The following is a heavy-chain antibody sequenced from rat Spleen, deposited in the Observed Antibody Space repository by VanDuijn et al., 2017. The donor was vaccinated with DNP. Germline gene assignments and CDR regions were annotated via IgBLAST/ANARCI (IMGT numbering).Heavy chain of an antibody. CDR1: GFTFSSYW. J-gene: IGHJ2*01. V-gene: IGHV5-58*01. D-gene: IGHD1-6*01. Sequence: EVQLVESGGDLVQPGGSLNLSCVASGFTFSSYWMFWIRQAPGKGLEWVASINTDGGSTYYPDSVKGRFTISRDNAENTVYLQMDSLRSEDTATYYCARASYGYYGSVDFDYWGQGVTVTVSS. CDR2: INTDGGST. CDR3: ARASYGYYGSVDFDY.